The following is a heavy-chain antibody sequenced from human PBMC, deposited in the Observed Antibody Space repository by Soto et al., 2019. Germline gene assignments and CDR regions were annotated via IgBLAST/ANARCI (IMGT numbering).Heavy chain of an antibody. CDR1: GYTFTRYG. D-gene: IGHD6-13*01. CDR3: VRRHVSATGIDWFDP. J-gene: IGHJ5*02. Sequence: ASVEVSCESSGYTFTRYGIHWVRQARGQRLEWMGWINAANGDTKYSPKFQGRVTITRDTSASTAYMELSSLRSEDTAVYSCVRRHVSATGIDWFDPWGQGTLVTVSS. V-gene: IGHV1-3*01. CDR2: INAANGDT.